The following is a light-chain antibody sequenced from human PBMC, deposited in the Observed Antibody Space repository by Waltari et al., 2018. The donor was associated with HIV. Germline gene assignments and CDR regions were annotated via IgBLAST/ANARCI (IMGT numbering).Light chain of an antibody. V-gene: IGLV1-40*01. Sequence: QSVLTQPPSVSGAPGQRVTISCTGLSSNIGAGYQVNWYQQLPGTAPKLLIYGNSNRPSGVPDRFSGSKSGTSASLAITGLQAEDEADYHCQSYDSSLSGYVFGTGTKVTVL. CDR1: SSNIGAGYQ. CDR3: QSYDSSLSGYV. CDR2: GNS. J-gene: IGLJ1*01.